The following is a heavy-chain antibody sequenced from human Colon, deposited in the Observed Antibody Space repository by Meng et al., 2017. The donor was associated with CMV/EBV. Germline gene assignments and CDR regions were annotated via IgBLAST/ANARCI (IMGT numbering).Heavy chain of an antibody. CDR3: AKDSSGWYYFDC. D-gene: IGHD6-19*01. CDR2: IYGGGGT. V-gene: IGHV3-23*01. CDR1: GFTFGDYA. J-gene: IGHJ4*02. Sequence: GGSLRLSCTVSGFTFGDYAMTWARQAPGKGLEWVSVIYGGGGTDYGDSVKGRFTISRDNSKNTLYLQVNSLGAEDAAVYFCAKDSSGWYYFDCWGQGTLVTVSS.